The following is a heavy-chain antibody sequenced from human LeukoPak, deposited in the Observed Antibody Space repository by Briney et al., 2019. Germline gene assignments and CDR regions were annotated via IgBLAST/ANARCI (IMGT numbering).Heavy chain of an antibody. D-gene: IGHD5-18*01. J-gene: IGHJ5*02. V-gene: IGHV4-30-4*07. Sequence: PSETLSLTCAVSGDSISSGSYSWSWIRQPPGKGLEWIGHIYYSGSTYYNPSLKSRLNMSVDRSKNQLSLKLSSVTAADTAVYYCARIAGYSYGLNWFDPWGQGTLVTVSS. CDR1: GDSISSGSYS. CDR2: IYYSGST. CDR3: ARIAGYSYGLNWFDP.